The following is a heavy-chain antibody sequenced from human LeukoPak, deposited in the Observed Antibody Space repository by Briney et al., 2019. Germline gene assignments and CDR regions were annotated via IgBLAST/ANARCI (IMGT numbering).Heavy chain of an antibody. CDR3: ARDYYDSSGSRDFDY. Sequence: GASVKVSCKASGYTFTSYDVNWVRQATGQGLEWTGWMNPNSGNTGYAQKFQGRVTMTRNTSISTAYMELSSLRSEDTAVYYCARDYYDSSGSRDFDYWGQGTLVTVSS. J-gene: IGHJ4*02. CDR2: MNPNSGNT. CDR1: GYTFTSYD. D-gene: IGHD3-22*01. V-gene: IGHV1-8*01.